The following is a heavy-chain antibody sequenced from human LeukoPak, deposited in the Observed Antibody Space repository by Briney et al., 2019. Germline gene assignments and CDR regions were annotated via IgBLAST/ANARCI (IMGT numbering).Heavy chain of an antibody. CDR1: GFTFSSYS. Sequence: GGSLRLSCAASGFTFSSYSMSWVRQAPGKGLEWVSAISGSGGSTYYADSVKGRFTISRDNSKNTLYLQMNSLRAEDTAVYYCAKQTSSGCPGRRAFDIWGQGTMVTVSS. CDR2: ISGSGGST. D-gene: IGHD3-22*01. CDR3: AKQTSSGCPGRRAFDI. J-gene: IGHJ3*02. V-gene: IGHV3-23*01.